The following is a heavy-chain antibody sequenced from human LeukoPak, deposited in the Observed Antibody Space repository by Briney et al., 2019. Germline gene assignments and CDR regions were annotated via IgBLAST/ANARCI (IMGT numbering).Heavy chain of an antibody. V-gene: IGHV3-43*01. CDR2: VNWHGTT. Sequence: PGGSLRLSCAASGFIFEDYTMHWARQVPGKTLEWVSLVNWHGTTYYADSLKGRLTISRDNSKNSLYLQMDSLRTEDTAFYYCAKDLTYESSGSVIDNWGLGTLVTVSS. D-gene: IGHD3-22*01. CDR1: GFIFEDYT. J-gene: IGHJ4*02. CDR3: AKDLTYESSGSVIDN.